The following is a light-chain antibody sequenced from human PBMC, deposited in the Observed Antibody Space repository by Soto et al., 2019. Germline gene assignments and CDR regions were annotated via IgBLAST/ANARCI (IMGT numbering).Light chain of an antibody. CDR3: QQYCSSSYT. CDR1: QSVSSSY. CDR2: DAS. Sequence: ESVVTQSPGTLSLSPGERATLSCRASQSVSSSYLAWYQQKPGQAPRLLIYDASSRATVIPDRFSGSGSGTDFTLTLSRLEPEDFAVYYCQQYCSSSYTFGQGTKLEIK. J-gene: IGKJ2*01. V-gene: IGKV3-20*01.